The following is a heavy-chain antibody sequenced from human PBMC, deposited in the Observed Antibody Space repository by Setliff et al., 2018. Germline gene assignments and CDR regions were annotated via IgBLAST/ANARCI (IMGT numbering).Heavy chain of an antibody. D-gene: IGHD3-10*01. CDR2: INPSGGST. J-gene: IGHJ6*02. CDR3: ARPGGSGSYGPPYYYGMDV. V-gene: IGHV1-46*01. Sequence: ASVKVSCKASGYTFTSYYMHWVRQAPGQGLEWMGIINPSGGSTSYAQKFQGRVTMTRDTSTSTAYMELSSLRSEDTAVYYCARPGGSGSYGPPYYYGMDVWGQGTTVTVSS. CDR1: GYTFTSYY.